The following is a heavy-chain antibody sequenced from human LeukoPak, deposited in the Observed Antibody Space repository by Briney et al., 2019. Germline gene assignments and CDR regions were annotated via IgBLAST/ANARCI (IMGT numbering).Heavy chain of an antibody. Sequence: SSETLSLTCTVSGGSISSSSYYWGWIRQPPGKGLEWIGSIYYSGNTYYNPSLKSRVTISVDTSKNQFSLKLSSVTAADTAVYYCASQAKGNIVVVVAATPVQGWFDPWGQGTLVTVSS. V-gene: IGHV4-39*07. CDR1: GGSISSSSYY. J-gene: IGHJ5*02. CDR3: ASQAKGNIVVVVAATPVQGWFDP. CDR2: IYYSGNT. D-gene: IGHD2-15*01.